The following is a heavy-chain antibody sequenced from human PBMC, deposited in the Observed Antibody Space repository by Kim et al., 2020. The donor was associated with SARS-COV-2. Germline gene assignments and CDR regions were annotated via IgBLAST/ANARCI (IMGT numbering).Heavy chain of an antibody. Sequence: KSRVTISVDTSKNQFSLKLSSVTAADTAVYYCARDSVEMATSYYYYGMDVWGQGTTVTVSS. CDR3: ARDSVEMATSYYYYGMDV. J-gene: IGHJ6*02. V-gene: IGHV4-39*07. D-gene: IGHD5-12*01.